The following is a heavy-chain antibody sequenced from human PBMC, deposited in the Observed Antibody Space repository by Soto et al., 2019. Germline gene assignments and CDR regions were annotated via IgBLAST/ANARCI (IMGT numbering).Heavy chain of an antibody. CDR1: GYSFTSYA. J-gene: IGHJ4*02. CDR2: INAGNGNT. CDR3: AREYSSGWYGSIDY. Sequence: QVQLVQSGAEVKKPGASVKVSCKASGYSFTSYAMHWVRQAPGQRLEWMGWINAGNGNTKYSQKFQGRVTITRDTSASTAYMELSSLRSEDTAVYYCAREYSSGWYGSIDYWGQGTLVTVSS. V-gene: IGHV1-3*01. D-gene: IGHD6-19*01.